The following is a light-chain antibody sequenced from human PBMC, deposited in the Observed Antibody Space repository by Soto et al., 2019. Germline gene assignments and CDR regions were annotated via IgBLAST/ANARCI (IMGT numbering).Light chain of an antibody. CDR2: EVS. CDR3: SSYTTDTTSLYV. J-gene: IGLJ1*01. V-gene: IGLV2-14*01. CDR1: SGDIGSYNR. Sequence: SVLTQPASVSGSPGQSITISCTGTSGDIGSYNRVSWYQQHPGKAPKLMIYEVSNRPSGVSNRFSGSKSGNTASLIISGLQAEDEADYFCSSYTTDTTSLYVFGTGTKVTVL.